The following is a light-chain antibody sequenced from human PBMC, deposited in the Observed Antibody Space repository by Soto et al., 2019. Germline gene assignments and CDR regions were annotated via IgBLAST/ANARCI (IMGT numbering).Light chain of an antibody. CDR3: KRYNGAPFT. V-gene: IGKV1-27*01. CDR2: AAS. CDR1: QDISIY. J-gene: IGKJ3*01. Sequence: DIQMTQSPSSLSASVGDRVTITCRASQDISIYLAWYQQKPGKAPKLLIYAASTLQSGVPSRFSGRGSGTDFTLTISSLQPEDVATYYCKRYNGAPFTFGPGTKVDIK.